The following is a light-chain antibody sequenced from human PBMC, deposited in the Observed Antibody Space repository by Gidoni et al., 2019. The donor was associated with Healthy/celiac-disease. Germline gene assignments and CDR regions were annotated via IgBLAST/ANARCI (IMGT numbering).Light chain of an antibody. CDR1: QSISSW. CDR2: DAA. J-gene: IGKJ2*01. V-gene: IGKV1-5*01. CDR3: QQYNSYSPYT. Sequence: DIQMSQSPSTLSASVGDRVPITCRASQSISSWLAWYQQKTGEAPKLLIYDAASLESGGPSRFGRRGSGKKFTLTISSLQADDFGTYYCQQYNSYSPYTFGQGTKLEIK.